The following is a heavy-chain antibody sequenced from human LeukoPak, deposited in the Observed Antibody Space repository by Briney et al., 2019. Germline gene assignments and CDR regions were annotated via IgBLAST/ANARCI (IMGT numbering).Heavy chain of an antibody. J-gene: IGHJ4*02. Sequence: PSETLFLTCTVSGGSISSYYWSWIRQPPGKGLEWIGYIYTSGSTNYNPSLKSRVTISVDTSKNQFSLKLSSVTAADTAVYYCARRRDGYPTGYIAYWGQGTLLTVYS. V-gene: IGHV4-4*09. CDR3: ARRRDGYPTGYIAY. CDR2: IYTSGST. D-gene: IGHD5-24*01. CDR1: GGSISSYY.